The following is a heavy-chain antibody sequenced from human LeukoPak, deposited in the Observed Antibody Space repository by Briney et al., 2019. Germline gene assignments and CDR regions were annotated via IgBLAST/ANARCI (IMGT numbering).Heavy chain of an antibody. V-gene: IGHV5-51*01. Sequence: GESLKISCKGSGYSFTTYWIGWVRQMPGKGLEWMGTIYPGDSDTRYSPSFQGQVTISADKSISTAYLQWSSLKASDTAMYYCARNVLVGATTSPFDYWGQGTLVTVSS. CDR1: GYSFTTYW. J-gene: IGHJ4*02. D-gene: IGHD1-26*01. CDR2: IYPGDSDT. CDR3: ARNVLVGATTSPFDY.